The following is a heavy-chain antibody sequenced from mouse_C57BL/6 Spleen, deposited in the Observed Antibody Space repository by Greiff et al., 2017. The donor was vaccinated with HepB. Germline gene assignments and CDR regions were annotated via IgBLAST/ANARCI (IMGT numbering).Heavy chain of an antibody. CDR1: GYTFTSYW. CDR3: ARPYYYGSSHYFDY. D-gene: IGHD1-1*01. V-gene: IGHV1-50*01. J-gene: IGHJ2*01. Sequence: VQLQQPGAELVKPGASVKLSCKASGYTFTSYWMQWVKQRPGQGLEWIGEIDPSDSYTNYNQKFKGKATLTVDTSSSTAYMQLSSLTSEDSAVYYCARPYYYGSSHYFDYWGQGTTLTVSS. CDR2: IDPSDSYT.